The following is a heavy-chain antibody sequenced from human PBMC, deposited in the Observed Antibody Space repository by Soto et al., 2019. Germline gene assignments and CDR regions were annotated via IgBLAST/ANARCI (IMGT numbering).Heavy chain of an antibody. D-gene: IGHD2-2*01. CDR3: ARGTLV. CDR2: VSYTGNT. Sequence: QVQLQESGPGLMQPSQTLSLTCTVSGGSIGSGGYWWSWIRQHPGRGLEWIGFVSYTGNTQYNPSLXSXXNIAVDTSQKQFSLKLSSVTAADTAVYYCARGTLVWGQGTLVTVSS. CDR1: GGSIGSGGYW. V-gene: IGHV4-31*03. J-gene: IGHJ4*02.